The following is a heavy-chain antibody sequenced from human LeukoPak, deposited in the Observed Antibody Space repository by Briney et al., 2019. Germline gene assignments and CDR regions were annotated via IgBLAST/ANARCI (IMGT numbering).Heavy chain of an antibody. V-gene: IGHV4-59*04. CDR2: IYHSGRT. Sequence: SETLSLTCTVSGGSISSYYWGWIRQPPGKGLEWIGSIYHSGRTFYNPSLKSRVTISVDTSKNQFSLKLSSVTAADTAVYYCAAPSGWYGSYVYWGQGTLVTVSS. CDR3: AAPSGWYGSYVY. D-gene: IGHD6-19*01. J-gene: IGHJ4*02. CDR1: GGSISSYY.